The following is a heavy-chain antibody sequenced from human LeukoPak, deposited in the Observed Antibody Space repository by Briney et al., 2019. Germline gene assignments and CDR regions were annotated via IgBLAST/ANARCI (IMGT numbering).Heavy chain of an antibody. V-gene: IGHV4-39*07. D-gene: IGHD3-10*01. CDR3: ARVRSGSYYKAVPLNGMDV. Sequence: SETLSLTCTVSGGSISSGDYYWGWIRQPPGKGLEWIGSIYYSGSTYYNPSLKSRVTISVDTSKNQFSLKLSSVTAADTAVYYCARVRSGSYYKAVPLNGMDVWGQGTTVTVSS. CDR1: GGSISSGDYY. J-gene: IGHJ6*02. CDR2: IYYSGST.